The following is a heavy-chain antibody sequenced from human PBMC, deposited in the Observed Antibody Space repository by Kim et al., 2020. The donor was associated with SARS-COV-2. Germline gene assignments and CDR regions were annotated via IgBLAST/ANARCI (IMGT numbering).Heavy chain of an antibody. CDR3: ARHGDDSSGYYLLDY. D-gene: IGHD3-22*01. V-gene: IGHV4-59*08. J-gene: IGHJ4*02. CDR1: GGSIRSYY. Sequence: SETLSLTCTVAGGSIRSYYWSWIRQPPGKGLEWIGYIFYSGSTNYNPSLKSRVTISVDTSKNQFSLKLSSVTAADTSVYYCARHGDDSSGYYLLDYWGQGTLVTVSS. CDR2: IFYSGST.